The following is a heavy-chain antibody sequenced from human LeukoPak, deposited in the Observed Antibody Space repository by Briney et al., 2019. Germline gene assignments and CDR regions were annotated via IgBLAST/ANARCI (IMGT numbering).Heavy chain of an antibody. CDR3: ARDDRVTGTTFDY. J-gene: IGHJ4*02. CDR2: MNPNSGNT. V-gene: IGHV1-8*01. D-gene: IGHD1-7*01. Sequence: GASVKVSCKASGYTFTSYDISWVRQATGQGLEWMGWMNPNSGNTGYAQRFQGRVTMTRNTSISTAYMDLSSLRSEDTAVYYCARDDRVTGTTFDYWGQGTLVTVSS. CDR1: GYTFTSYD.